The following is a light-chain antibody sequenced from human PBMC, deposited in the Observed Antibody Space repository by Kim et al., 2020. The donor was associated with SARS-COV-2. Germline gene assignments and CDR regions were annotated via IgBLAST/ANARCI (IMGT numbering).Light chain of an antibody. CDR2: YDS. CDR3: QVCDSGVV. CDR1: NIGSKS. Sequence: SYELTQPPPVSVAPGKTARITCGGNNIGSKSVHWYQQKPGQAPVLVIYYDSDRPSGIPERFSGSNSGNTATLTISRVEAGDEADYYCQVCDSGVVFGGGT. V-gene: IGLV3-21*04. J-gene: IGLJ2*01.